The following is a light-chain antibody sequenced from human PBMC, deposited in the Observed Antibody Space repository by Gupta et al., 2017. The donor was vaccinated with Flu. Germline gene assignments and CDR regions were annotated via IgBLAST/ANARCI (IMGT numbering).Light chain of an antibody. CDR3: PACAGSLNAWV. CDR2: SNN. V-gene: IGLV1-44*01. Sequence: GQRVTISCSGSSSNIGSNPVNWYQQIPGTAPKLLIYSNNQRPSGVPDRFSGSKSGTSASLAISGLQSEHGTHYSSPACAGSLNAWVFAGGPK. J-gene: IGLJ3*02. CDR1: SSNIGSNP.